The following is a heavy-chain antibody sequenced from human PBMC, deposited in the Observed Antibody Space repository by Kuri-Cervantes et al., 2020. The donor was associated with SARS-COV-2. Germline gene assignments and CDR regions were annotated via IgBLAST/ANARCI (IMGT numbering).Heavy chain of an antibody. CDR3: ARGEGIVLVVYALAFDI. J-gene: IGHJ3*02. Sequence: SETLSLTCAVCGGSFSGYYWSWIRQPPGKGLEWIGEINHSGSTNYNPSLKSRVTISVDTSKNQFSLKLSSVTAADTAVYYCARGEGIVLVVYALAFDIWGQGTMVTVSS. V-gene: IGHV4-34*01. CDR1: GGSFSGYY. D-gene: IGHD2-8*02. CDR2: INHSGST.